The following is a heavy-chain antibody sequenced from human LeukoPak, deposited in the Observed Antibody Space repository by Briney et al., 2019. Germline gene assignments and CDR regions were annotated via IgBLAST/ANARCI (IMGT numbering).Heavy chain of an antibody. CDR2: INQDGSDK. Sequence: GGSLRLSCAASGFTFSSYWMSWVRQAPGKGLEWVANINQDGSDKIYVDSVKGRFTVSRDNAKNSLYLQMNSLRAEDTAVYYCARFSRTNIGYWGRGILVTVSS. D-gene: IGHD1/OR15-1a*01. CDR3: ARFSRTNIGY. V-gene: IGHV3-7*01. J-gene: IGHJ4*02. CDR1: GFTFSSYW.